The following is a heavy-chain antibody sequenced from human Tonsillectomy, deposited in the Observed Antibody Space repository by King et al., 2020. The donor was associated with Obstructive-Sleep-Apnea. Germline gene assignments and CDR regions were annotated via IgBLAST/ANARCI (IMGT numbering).Heavy chain of an antibody. D-gene: IGHD3-10*01. V-gene: IGHV4-61*01. J-gene: IGHJ6*02. Sequence: VQLQESGPGLVKPSETLSLTCTVSGGSVSSGSYYWSWIRQPPGKGLEWIGYIYYSGSTNYNPSLTSRVTISVDTSKNQFSLKLSSVTAADTAVYYCAKYYGSNNGYGLDVWGQGTTVTVSS. CDR1: GGSVSSGSYY. CDR3: AKYYGSNNGYGLDV. CDR2: IYYSGST.